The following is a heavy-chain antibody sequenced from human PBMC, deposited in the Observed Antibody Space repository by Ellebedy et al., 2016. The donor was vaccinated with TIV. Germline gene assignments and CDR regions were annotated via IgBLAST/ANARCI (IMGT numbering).Heavy chain of an antibody. CDR2: ISSSSNYI. D-gene: IGHD4-17*01. V-gene: IGHV3-21*01. CDR3: ARDLPDYGDYKLLYGMDV. J-gene: IGHJ6*02. CDR1: GFTFSSYS. Sequence: GESLKISCAASGFTFSSYSMNWVRQAPGKGLEWVSSISSSSNYIYHVDSVKGRFTISRDNAKNSLFLQMNSLRAEDTAVYYCARDLPDYGDYKLLYGMDVWGQGTTVTVSS.